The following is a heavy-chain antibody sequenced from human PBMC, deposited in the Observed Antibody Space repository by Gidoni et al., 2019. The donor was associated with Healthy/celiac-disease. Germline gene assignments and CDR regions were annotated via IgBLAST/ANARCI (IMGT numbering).Heavy chain of an antibody. V-gene: IGHV3-11*06. J-gene: IGHJ6*02. CDR2: ISISSSYT. CDR3: ARDVHSSRARYYYYGMDV. D-gene: IGHD2-2*01. Sequence: QVQLVESGGGLVKHGGSLRLSCAASGFTFSDNYMSWIRRAPGKGLEWVSYISISSSYTNYADSVKGRFTISRDNAKNSLYLQMNSLRAEDTAVYYCARDVHSSRARYYYYGMDVWGQGTTVTVSS. CDR1: GFTFSDNY.